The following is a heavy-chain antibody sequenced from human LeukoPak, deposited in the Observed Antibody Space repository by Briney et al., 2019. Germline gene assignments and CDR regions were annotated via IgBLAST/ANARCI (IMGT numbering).Heavy chain of an antibody. CDR2: ISSSGSTI. D-gene: IGHD6-6*01. J-gene: IGHJ4*02. CDR3: ARERAIASRRPYCFDY. CDR1: GFTFRNYA. V-gene: IGHV3-11*01. Sequence: GGSLRLSCAASGFTFRNYAMSWIRQAPGKGLEWISYISSSGSTIYYADSVKGRFTISRDNARNSLYLQMNSLRAEDTAVYYCARERAIASRRPYCFDYWGQGTLVTVSS.